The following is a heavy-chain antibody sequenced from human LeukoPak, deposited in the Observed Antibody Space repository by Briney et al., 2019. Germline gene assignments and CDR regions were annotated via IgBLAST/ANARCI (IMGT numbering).Heavy chain of an antibody. J-gene: IGHJ4*02. V-gene: IGHV1-18*01. CDR3: GRDTPAQQLVPDY. D-gene: IGHD6-13*01. CDR2: ISTYTGNT. Sequence: ASAQVSCKASGCTFTSYGISWVRQAPGQGLVWMGWISTYTGNTNYAQKLQGRVTMTTDTSTSTAYMELRSLRSDDTAVYYCGRDTPAQQLVPDYWGQGTLVTVSS. CDR1: GCTFTSYG.